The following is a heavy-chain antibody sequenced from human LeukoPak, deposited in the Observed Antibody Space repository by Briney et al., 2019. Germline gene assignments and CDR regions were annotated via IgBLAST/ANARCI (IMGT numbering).Heavy chain of an antibody. CDR2: ISGSGGST. V-gene: IGHV3-23*01. J-gene: IGHJ4*02. CDR1: GFTFSSYA. Sequence: GGSLRLSCAASGFTFSSYAMSWVRQAPGKGLEWVSAISGSGGSTYYADSVKGRFTVSRDNSKNTLYLQMNSLRAEDTAVYYCAKQSLGYCSSTSCYGSGIVATIYDYWGQGTLVTVSS. CDR3: AKQSLGYCSSTSCYGSGIVATIYDY. D-gene: IGHD2-2*01.